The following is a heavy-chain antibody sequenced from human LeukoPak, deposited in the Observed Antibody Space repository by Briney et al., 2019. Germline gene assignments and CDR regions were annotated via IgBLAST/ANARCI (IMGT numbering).Heavy chain of an antibody. Sequence: GGSLRLSCEVSGLIFETYGMHWVRQAPGKGLEWVGVISKNGSNTYYGDSVKGRFTISRDNTNNTLPLQMNGLTTEDTGVYFCVKGRRGSSYVHYFDSWGQGTLVTVSS. CDR2: ISKNGSNT. D-gene: IGHD5-18*01. V-gene: IGHV3-30*18. J-gene: IGHJ4*02. CDR1: GLIFETYG. CDR3: VKGRRGSSYVHYFDS.